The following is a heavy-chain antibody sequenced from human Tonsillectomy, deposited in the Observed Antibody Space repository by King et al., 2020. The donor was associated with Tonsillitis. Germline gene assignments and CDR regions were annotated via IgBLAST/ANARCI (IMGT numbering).Heavy chain of an antibody. CDR3: TRGDWNSRYAFDI. CDR2: ISSSSSTI. D-gene: IGHD1-7*01. J-gene: IGHJ3*02. CDR1: GFTFSIYS. V-gene: IGHV3-48*04. Sequence: QLVQSGGGLVQPGGSLRLSCAASGFTFSIYSMNWVRQAPGKGLEWVSYISSSSSTIYYADSVKGRFTISRDNAKNSLFLQMNSLRAEDSAVYYCTRGDWNSRYAFDIWGHGTMVTASS.